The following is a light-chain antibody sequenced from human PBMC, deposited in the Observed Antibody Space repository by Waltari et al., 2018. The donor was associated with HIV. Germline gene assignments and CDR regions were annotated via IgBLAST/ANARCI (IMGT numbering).Light chain of an antibody. CDR2: DAS. CDR3: QQRRNWPLT. J-gene: IGKJ4*01. CDR1: ENINNY. V-gene: IGKV3-11*01. Sequence: EIVLTQSPATLSLSPGERATLSCTASENINNYLPWYQQKPGQPPRLVLYDASNRAPGVPDRFSGGGSETHFALTISSLEPEDFAVYYCQQRRNWPLTFGGGTKVEMK.